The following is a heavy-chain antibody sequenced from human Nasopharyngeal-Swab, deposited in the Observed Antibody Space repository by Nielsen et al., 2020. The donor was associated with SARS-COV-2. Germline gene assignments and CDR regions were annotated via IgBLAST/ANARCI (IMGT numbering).Heavy chain of an antibody. CDR2: IYSGDSDT. Sequence: KVSCKGSGYSFTSYWIGWVRQMPGKGLEWMGIIYSGDSDTRYSPSFQGQVTISADKSISTAYLQWSSLKASDTAMYYCARHVVRGYDPNYYYYYMDVWGKGTTVTVSS. CDR1: GYSFTSYW. V-gene: IGHV5-51*01. CDR3: ARHVVRGYDPNYYYYYMDV. D-gene: IGHD5-12*01. J-gene: IGHJ6*03.